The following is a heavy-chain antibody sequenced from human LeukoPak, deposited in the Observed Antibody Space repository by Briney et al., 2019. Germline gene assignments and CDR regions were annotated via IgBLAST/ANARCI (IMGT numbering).Heavy chain of an antibody. CDR2: FDPEDGET. CDR1: GYTLTELS. Sequence: ASVKVSCKVSGYTLTELSMHWVRQAPGKGLEWMGGFDPEDGETIYAQKFQGRVTMTEDTSTDTAYMELSSLRSEDTAVYYCATGGSGYDFWSGYSWFDPWGQGTLVTDSS. CDR3: ATGGSGYDFWSGYSWFDP. J-gene: IGHJ5*02. V-gene: IGHV1-24*01. D-gene: IGHD3-3*01.